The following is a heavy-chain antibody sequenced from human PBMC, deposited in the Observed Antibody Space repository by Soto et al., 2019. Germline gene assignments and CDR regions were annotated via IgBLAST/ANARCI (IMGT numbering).Heavy chain of an antibody. CDR2: IIPILGIA. CDR3: LASGYRFRYFDY. Sequence: QVQLVQSGAEVKKPGSSVKVSCKASGGTFSSYTISWVRQAPGQGLEWMGRIIPILGIANYAQKFQGRVTITADKSTSTAYMELSSLRSEDTAVYYCLASGYRFRYFDYWGQGTLVTVSS. J-gene: IGHJ4*02. D-gene: IGHD3-3*01. CDR1: GGTFSSYT. V-gene: IGHV1-69*02.